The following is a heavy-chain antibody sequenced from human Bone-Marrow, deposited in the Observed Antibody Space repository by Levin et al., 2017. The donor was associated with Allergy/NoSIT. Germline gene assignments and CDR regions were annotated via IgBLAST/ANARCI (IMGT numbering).Heavy chain of an antibody. J-gene: IGHJ3*02. Sequence: HAGGSLRLSCAASGFTVSSNYMSWVRQAPGKGLEWVSVIYSGGSTYYADSVKGRFTISRDNSKNTLYLQMNSLRAEDTAVYYCARVAEATWGTIWGQGTMVTVSS. V-gene: IGHV3-66*01. CDR1: GFTVSSNY. CDR3: ARVAEATWGTI. D-gene: IGHD3-16*01. CDR2: IYSGGST.